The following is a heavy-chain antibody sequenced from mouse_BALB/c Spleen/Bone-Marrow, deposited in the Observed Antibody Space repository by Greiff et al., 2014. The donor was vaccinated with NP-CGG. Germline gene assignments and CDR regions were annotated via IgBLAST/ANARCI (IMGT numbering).Heavy chain of an antibody. CDR3: ARGNYYGNLDY. J-gene: IGHJ2*01. Sequence: EVQLVESGGGLVQPGGSLKLSCAASGFDFRRYWMSWVRQAPGKGLQWIGEINPDSRTISYTPSLKDKFIISRDNAKNTLYLQMSKVRSEDTALYYCARGNYYGNLDYWGQGTTLTVSS. V-gene: IGHV4-1*02. D-gene: IGHD2-1*01. CDR1: GFDFRRYW. CDR2: INPDSRTI.